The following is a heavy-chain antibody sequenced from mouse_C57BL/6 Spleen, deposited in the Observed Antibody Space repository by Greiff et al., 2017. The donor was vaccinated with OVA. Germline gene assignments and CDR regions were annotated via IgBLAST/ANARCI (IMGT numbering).Heavy chain of an antibody. D-gene: IGHD1-1*01. V-gene: IGHV1-64*01. CDR1: GYTFTSYW. J-gene: IGHJ4*01. Sequence: QVQLKQPGAELVKPGASVKLSCKASGYTFTSYWMHWVKQRPGQGLEWIGMIHPNSGSTNYNEKFKSKATLTVDKSSSTAYMQLSSLTSEDSAVYYCAREGSSYYYAMDYWGQGASVTVSS. CDR2: IHPNSGST. CDR3: AREGSSYYYAMDY.